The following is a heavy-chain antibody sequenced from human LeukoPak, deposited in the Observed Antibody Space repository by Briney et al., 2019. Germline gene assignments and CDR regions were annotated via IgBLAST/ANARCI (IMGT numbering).Heavy chain of an antibody. V-gene: IGHV1-2*02. J-gene: IGHJ4*02. D-gene: IGHD6-6*01. CDR1: GYTFTGYY. CDR2: INPNSGGT. CDR3: ARGIKYSSSSDFDY. Sequence: ASVKVSCKASGYTFTGYYMHWVRQAPGQGLEWMGWINPNSGGTNYAQKFQGRVTMTTDTSTSTAYMELRSLRSDDTAVYYCARGIKYSSSSDFDYWGQGTLVTVSS.